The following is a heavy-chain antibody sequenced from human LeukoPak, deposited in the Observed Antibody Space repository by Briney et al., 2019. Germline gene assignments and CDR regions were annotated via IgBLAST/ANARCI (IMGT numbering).Heavy chain of an antibody. V-gene: IGHV3-30*18. J-gene: IGHJ4*02. CDR3: AKGGYGGNAPGY. Sequence: PGRSLRLSCATSGFTFSSYGMHWVRQAPGKGLEWVAVISYDGSNKYYADSVKGRFTISRDNSKNTLYLQMNSLRAEDTAVYYCAKGGYGGNAPGYWGQGTLVTVSS. CDR1: GFTFSSYG. D-gene: IGHD4-23*01. CDR2: ISYDGSNK.